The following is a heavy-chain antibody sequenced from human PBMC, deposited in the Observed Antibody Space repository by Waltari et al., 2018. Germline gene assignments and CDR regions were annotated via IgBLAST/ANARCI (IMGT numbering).Heavy chain of an antibody. Sequence: QVQLVQSGAEVKKPGASVKVSCKASGYTFTSYGISWVRQAPGQGLEWMGWISAYNGNTNYAQRLQGRVTITTEQSTSTAYMELRGLRSDDTAVYYCARPPGPRFGELDAFDIWGQGTMVTVSS. V-gene: IGHV1-18*01. J-gene: IGHJ3*02. CDR3: ARPPGPRFGELDAFDI. CDR2: ISAYNGNT. D-gene: IGHD3-10*01. CDR1: GYTFTSYG.